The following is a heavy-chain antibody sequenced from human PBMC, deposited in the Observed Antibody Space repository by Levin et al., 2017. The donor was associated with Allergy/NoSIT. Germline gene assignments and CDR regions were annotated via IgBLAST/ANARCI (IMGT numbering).Heavy chain of an antibody. CDR1: GFTFSDVW. Sequence: GESLKISCAASGFTFSDVWMTWFRQTPGKGLEWVGRIKRSADGGTTDYAAPVKGRFSISRDDSRSMVFLQMNSLKTDDTAVYYCSTGDLSESFHAFDIWCQGRVVTVSS. CDR3: STGDLSESFHAFDI. V-gene: IGHV3-15*01. D-gene: IGHD1-26*01. J-gene: IGHJ3*02. CDR2: IKRSADGGTT.